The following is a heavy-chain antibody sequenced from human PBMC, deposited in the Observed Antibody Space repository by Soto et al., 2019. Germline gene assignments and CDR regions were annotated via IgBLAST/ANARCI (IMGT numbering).Heavy chain of an antibody. CDR1: GFTFSSYA. V-gene: IGHV3-30-3*01. J-gene: IGHJ6*02. CDR2: ISYDGSNK. Sequence: GGSLRLSCAASGFTFSSYAMHWVRQAPGKGLEWVAVISYDGSNKYYADSVKGRFTISRDNSKNTLYLQMNSLRAEDTAVYYCARELESHVYYYYGMDVWGQGTTVTVSS. CDR3: ARELESHVYYYYGMDV.